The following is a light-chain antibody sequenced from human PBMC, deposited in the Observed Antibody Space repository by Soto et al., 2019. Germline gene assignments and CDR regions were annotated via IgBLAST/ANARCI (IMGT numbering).Light chain of an antibody. CDR3: QQSHRLPRV. Sequence: IQMTQSPSTLSASVGDRVTITCRASQGLSGWLAWYQQKPGKAPKLLIYAASNLQNGVPLRFSGSGFGTNFTLMITNLQPEDFATYYCQQSHRLPRVFGAGTKVEIK. J-gene: IGKJ4*01. V-gene: IGKV1-39*01. CDR2: AAS. CDR1: QGLSGW.